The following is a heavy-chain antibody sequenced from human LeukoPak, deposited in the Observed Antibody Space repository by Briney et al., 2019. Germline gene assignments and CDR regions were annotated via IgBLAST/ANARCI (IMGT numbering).Heavy chain of an antibody. D-gene: IGHD3-3*01. Sequence: GGSLRLSCAASGFTFSNNEMNWVRQAPGKGLEWVSGIGGSGVRTYYADSVKGRFTISRDNSRNTVYLQMNNMRTEDTAVYYCAREALEWSPPDIWGQGTTVTVSS. J-gene: IGHJ3*02. CDR3: AREALEWSPPDI. CDR1: GFTFSNNE. CDR2: IGGSGVRT. V-gene: IGHV3-23*01.